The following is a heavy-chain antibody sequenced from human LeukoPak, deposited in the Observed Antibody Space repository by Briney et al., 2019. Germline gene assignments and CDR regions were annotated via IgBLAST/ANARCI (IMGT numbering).Heavy chain of an antibody. CDR1: GASISSGDYY. CDR2: IYYRGST. D-gene: IGHD5-12*01. V-gene: IGHV4-31*03. J-gene: IGHJ4*02. CDR3: ASGGDLVATLNY. Sequence: SETLSITCTVSGASISSGDYYWSWIRQHPGKGLEWIGYIYYRGSTYYTPSLKSRVTISLDTSKNQFSLTLSSVTAADTAVYYCASGGDLVATLNYWGQGTLVTVSS.